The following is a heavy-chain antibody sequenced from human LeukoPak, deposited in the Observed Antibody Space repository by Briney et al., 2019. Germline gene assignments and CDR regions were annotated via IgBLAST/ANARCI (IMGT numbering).Heavy chain of an antibody. J-gene: IGHJ4*02. Sequence: GGSLRLSCAASGFTFSDSGMHWVRQAPGKGLEWVAFIRYDGSDKYYADSVKSRFTISRDNSKNALLQMNSLRPDDTAVYYCAKITQGTTAGYWGQGILVTVSS. V-gene: IGHV3-30*02. CDR1: GFTFSDSG. CDR3: AKITQGTTAGY. CDR2: IRYDGSDK. D-gene: IGHD4-17*01.